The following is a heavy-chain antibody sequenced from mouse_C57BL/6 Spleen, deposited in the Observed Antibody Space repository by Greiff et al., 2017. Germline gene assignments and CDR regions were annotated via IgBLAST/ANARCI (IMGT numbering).Heavy chain of an antibody. J-gene: IGHJ3*01. CDR3: ASDSSGGGFAY. CDR1: GYSFTSYY. CDR2: IYPGSGNA. V-gene: IGHV1-66*01. Sequence: VQLQESGPELVKPGASVKLSCKASGYSFTSYYIHWVKQRPGQGLEWIGWIYPGSGNAKYNEKLKGKATLTADTSTSAAYMQLSSLTYEDAAVYYCASDSSGGGFAYWGQGTLVTVSA. D-gene: IGHD3-2*02.